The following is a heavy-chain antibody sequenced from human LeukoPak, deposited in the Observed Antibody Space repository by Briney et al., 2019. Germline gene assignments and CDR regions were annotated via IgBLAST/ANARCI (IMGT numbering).Heavy chain of an antibody. J-gene: IGHJ4*02. D-gene: IGHD3-10*01. CDR3: AKGALYYYGSGSYLFDY. CDR2: ISGSGGST. CDR1: GFTFSSYA. Sequence: GGSLRLSCAASGFTFSSYAMSWVRQAPGKGLGWVSAISGSGGSTYYADSVKGRFTISRDNSKNTLYLQMNSLRAEDTAVYYCAKGALYYYGSGSYLFDYWGQGTLVTVSS. V-gene: IGHV3-23*01.